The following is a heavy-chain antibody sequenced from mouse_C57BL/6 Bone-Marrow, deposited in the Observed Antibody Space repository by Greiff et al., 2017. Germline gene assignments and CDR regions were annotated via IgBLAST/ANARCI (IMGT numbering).Heavy chain of an antibody. CDR1: YTFTDYYM. V-gene: IGHV1-83*01. CDR2: YPGSGNTY. J-gene: IGHJ2*01. D-gene: IGHD4-1*01. Sequence: VQLQQSGPELVKPGASVKMSCKASGYTFTDYYMRWVKQKPGKGLEWIGEIYPGSGNTYYNEKFKGKATLTADTSSSTAYMQLSSLTSEDSAVYFCASWDVDYWGQGTTLTVSS. CDR3: SWDVDY.